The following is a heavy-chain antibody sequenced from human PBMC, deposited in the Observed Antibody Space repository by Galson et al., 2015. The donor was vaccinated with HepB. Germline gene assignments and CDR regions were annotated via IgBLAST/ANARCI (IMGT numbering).Heavy chain of an antibody. CDR3: ARAVARRNWFDP. Sequence: SETLSLTCTVSGGSISSSSYYWGWIRQPPGKGLEWIGSIYYSGSTYYNPSLKSRVTISVDTSKNQFSLKLSSVTAADTAVYYCARAVARRNWFDPWGQGTLVTVSS. J-gene: IGHJ5*02. V-gene: IGHV4-39*01. D-gene: IGHD6-19*01. CDR2: IYYSGST. CDR1: GGSISSSSYY.